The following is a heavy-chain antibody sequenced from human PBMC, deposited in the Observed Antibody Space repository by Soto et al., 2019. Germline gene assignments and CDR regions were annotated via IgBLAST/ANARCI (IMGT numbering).Heavy chain of an antibody. Sequence: GALRLSCAASGFTFSSYAMSWVRQAPGKGLEWVSAISGSGGSTYYADSVKGRFTISRDNSKNTLYLQMNSLRAEDTAVYYCAKPVVVVVAESDAFDIWGQGTMVTVSS. CDR1: GFTFSSYA. D-gene: IGHD2-15*01. CDR3: AKPVVVVVAESDAFDI. J-gene: IGHJ3*02. CDR2: ISGSGGST. V-gene: IGHV3-23*01.